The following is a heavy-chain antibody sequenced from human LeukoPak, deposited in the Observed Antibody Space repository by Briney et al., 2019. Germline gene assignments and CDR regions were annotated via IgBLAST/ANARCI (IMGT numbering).Heavy chain of an antibody. J-gene: IGHJ3*02. D-gene: IGHD3-9*01. CDR2: IKSKTDSGTT. CDR1: GFTFSNAW. Sequence: GGSLRLSCAASGFTFSNAWMSWVRQAPGKGLEWVGRIKSKTDSGTTDYAAPVKGRFTISRDDSKNTLYLQMNSLKTEDTAVYYCTRNYDILTGYYRRSDAFDIWGQGTMVTVSS. V-gene: IGHV3-15*01. CDR3: TRNYDILTGYYRRSDAFDI.